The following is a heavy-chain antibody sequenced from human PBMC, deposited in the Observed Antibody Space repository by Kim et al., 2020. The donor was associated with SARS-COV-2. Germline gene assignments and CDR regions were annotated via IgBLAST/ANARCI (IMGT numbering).Heavy chain of an antibody. CDR2: ISGSGSSP. J-gene: IGHJ4*02. CDR1: GFTFSSYA. D-gene: IGHD6-13*01. V-gene: IGHV3-23*01. CDR3: AKWDQQLVFDY. Sequence: GGSLRLSCAASGFTFSSYAMSWVRQAPGKGLEWVSAISGSGSSPYYADSVKGRFTISRDNSENTLYLQMNSLRAEDTAVYYCAKWDQQLVFDYWGQGTLVTVSS.